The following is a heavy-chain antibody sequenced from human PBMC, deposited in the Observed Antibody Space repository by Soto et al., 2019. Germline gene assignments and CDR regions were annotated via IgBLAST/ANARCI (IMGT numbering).Heavy chain of an antibody. D-gene: IGHD5-12*01. CDR3: ARDPEKYSGYYLGIDY. J-gene: IGHJ4*02. V-gene: IGHV3-48*03. CDR2: ISDSGRTT. Sequence: GGSLRLSCAASGFTFRNSAMHWVRQAPGKGLEWVSYISDSGRTTSYSDSVKGRFTISRDNAKNSLYLQMNSLRAEDTAVYYCARDPEKYSGYYLGIDYWGQGTLVTVSS. CDR1: GFTFRNSA.